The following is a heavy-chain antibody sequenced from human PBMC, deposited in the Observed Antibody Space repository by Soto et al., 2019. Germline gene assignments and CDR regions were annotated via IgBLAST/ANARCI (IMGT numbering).Heavy chain of an antibody. V-gene: IGHV3-7*01. CDR1: GFTFSFYW. J-gene: IGHJ6*03. D-gene: IGHD3-10*01. CDR3: ARGRMVRGVTFYYYDDMDV. CDR2: IKEDGSEK. Sequence: EVQLVESGGGLVQPGGSLRLSCAASGFTFSFYWMSWVRQAPGKGLEWVANIKEDGSEKYYVDSVKGRFTISRDNAKNSLYLQMNSLRAEDTAVYYCARGRMVRGVTFYYYDDMDVWGKGTTVTVS.